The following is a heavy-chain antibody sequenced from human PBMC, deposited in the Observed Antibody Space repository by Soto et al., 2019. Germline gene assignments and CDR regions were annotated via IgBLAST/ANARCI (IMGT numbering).Heavy chain of an antibody. CDR2: IRNKANSYTT. CDR1: GFTFSDYY. Sequence: SLRLSCEASGFTFSDYYMDWVRQAPGKGLEWVGRIRNKANSYTTEYAASVKGRFTISRDDSKNSLYLRMNSLNTEDTAVYYCARGHRDPRFFDYWGQGTLVTVSS. CDR3: ARGHRDPRFFDY. J-gene: IGHJ4*03. V-gene: IGHV3-72*01.